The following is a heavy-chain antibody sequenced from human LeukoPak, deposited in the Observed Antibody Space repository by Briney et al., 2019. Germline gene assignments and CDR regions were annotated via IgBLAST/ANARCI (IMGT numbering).Heavy chain of an antibody. V-gene: IGHV4-34*01. CDR3: ARVPLRFLEPFDY. CDR2: INHSGGA. D-gene: IGHD3-3*01. Sequence: PGGSLRLSCAASGFTFSSYWMSWIRQPPGKGLEWIGEINHSGGANYNPSLKSRVTISADTSKSQFSLKLGSVTAADTAVYYCARVPLRFLEPFDYWGQGTLVTVSS. J-gene: IGHJ4*02. CDR1: GFTFSSYW.